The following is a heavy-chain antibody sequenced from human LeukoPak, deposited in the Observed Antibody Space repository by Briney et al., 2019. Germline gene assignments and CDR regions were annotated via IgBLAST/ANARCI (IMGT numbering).Heavy chain of an antibody. CDR1: GFTFSTFA. Sequence: GGSLRLSCAASGFTFSTFAMIWVRQPPGKGLEWVSSIFPRGGEIHYADSVRGRFTISRDNSKSTLSLQMNSLRAEDTAIYYCATYRQVLLPFESWGQGTLVTVSS. CDR3: ATYRQVLLPFES. CDR2: IFPRGGEI. D-gene: IGHD2-8*02. J-gene: IGHJ4*02. V-gene: IGHV3-23*01.